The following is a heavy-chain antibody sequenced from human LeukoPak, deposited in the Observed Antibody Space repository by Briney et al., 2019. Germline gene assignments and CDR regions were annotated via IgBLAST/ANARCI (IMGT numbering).Heavy chain of an antibody. D-gene: IGHD4-17*01. V-gene: IGHV3-48*03. CDR3: AREPGDGDSY. CDR2: ISSSGSTI. CDR1: GFTFSSYE. Sequence: GGSLRLSCAASGFTFSSYEMNWVRQAPGKGLEWVSYISSSGSTIYYADSVKGRFTISRDNAKNSPYLQMNSLRAEDTAVYYCAREPGDGDSYWGQGTLVTASS. J-gene: IGHJ4*02.